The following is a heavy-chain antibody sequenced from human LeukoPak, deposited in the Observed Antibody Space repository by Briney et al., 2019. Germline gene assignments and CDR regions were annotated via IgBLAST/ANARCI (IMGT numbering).Heavy chain of an antibody. D-gene: IGHD1-1*01. CDR1: GFTFSSYS. J-gene: IGHJ3*02. CDR2: IYYSGST. CDR3: ARFTGNDAFDI. Sequence: GSLRLSCAASGFTFSSYSMNWVRQPPGKGLEWIGSIYYSGSTYYNPSLKSRVTISVDTSKNQFSLKLSSVTAADTAVYYCARFTGNDAFDIWGQGTMVTVSS. V-gene: IGHV4-39*07.